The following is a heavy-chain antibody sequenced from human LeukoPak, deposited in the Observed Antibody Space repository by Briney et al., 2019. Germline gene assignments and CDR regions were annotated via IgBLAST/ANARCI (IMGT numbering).Heavy chain of an antibody. CDR1: GFTFSSYA. CDR2: ISGSGGST. J-gene: IGHJ4*02. CDR3: ASAPGYYYAFDY. V-gene: IGHV3-23*01. D-gene: IGHD3-22*01. Sequence: PGGSLRLSCAASGFTFSSYAMSWVRQAPGKGLEWVSAISGSGGSTYYADSVKGRFTISRDNSKDTLYLQMNSLRAEDTAVYYCASAPGYYYAFDYWGQGTLVTVSS.